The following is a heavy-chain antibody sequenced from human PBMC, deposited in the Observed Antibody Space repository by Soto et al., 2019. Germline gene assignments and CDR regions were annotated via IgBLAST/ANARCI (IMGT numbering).Heavy chain of an antibody. CDR1: GGSISNINYY. CDR3: ARGSRGYSGYDFVVVTARAEYFQH. V-gene: IGHV4-39*07. Sequence: PSETLSLTCTVSGGSISNINYYWGWIRQPPGKGLEWIGEINHSGSTNYNPSLKSRVTISVDTSKNQFSLKLSSVTAADTAVYYCARGSRGYSGYDFVVVTARAEYFQHWGQGTLVTVSS. D-gene: IGHD5-12*01. CDR2: INHSGST. J-gene: IGHJ1*01.